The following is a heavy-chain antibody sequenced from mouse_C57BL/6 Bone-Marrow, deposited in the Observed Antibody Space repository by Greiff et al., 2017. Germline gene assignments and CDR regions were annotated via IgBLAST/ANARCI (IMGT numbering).Heavy chain of an antibody. V-gene: IGHV5-4*01. J-gene: IGHJ3*01. CDR2: ISDGGSYT. CDR3: ARDRPFAY. Sequence: EVQLQESGGGLVKPGGSLKLSCAASGFTFSSYAMSWVRQTPEKRLEWVATISDGGSYTYYPDNVKGRFTISRDNAKYNLYLQMSHLKSEDTAMYYCARDRPFAYWGQGTLVTVSA. CDR1: GFTFSSYA.